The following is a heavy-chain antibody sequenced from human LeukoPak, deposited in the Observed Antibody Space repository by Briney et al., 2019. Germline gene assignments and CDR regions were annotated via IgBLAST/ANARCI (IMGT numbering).Heavy chain of an antibody. CDR3: ARALAEGATNY. J-gene: IGHJ4*02. CDR1: GYSFSSGYA. V-gene: IGHV4-38-2*02. D-gene: IGHD1-26*01. Sequence: SETLSLTCSVSGYSFSSGYAWAWIRQPPGQGLEWIGSSRHNVNTHYNPSLKSRVTVSIDTSENQFSLKLTSVTASDTAVYYCARALAEGATNYWGQGTLVTVSS. CDR2: SRHNVNT.